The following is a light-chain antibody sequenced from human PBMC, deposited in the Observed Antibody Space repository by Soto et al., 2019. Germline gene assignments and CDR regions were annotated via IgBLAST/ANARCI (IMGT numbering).Light chain of an antibody. CDR3: LQHNSYPRT. Sequence: IQMIQCPSSLSASVGDRVTITCRATQGIKKDLGWYQQKPGRAPKRLIYDVSSLHSGVPSRFSGSGFGTEFTLSITNLQPEDSATYYCLQHNSYPRTFGQGTKVEIK. V-gene: IGKV1-17*02. CDR1: QGIKKD. J-gene: IGKJ1*01. CDR2: DVS.